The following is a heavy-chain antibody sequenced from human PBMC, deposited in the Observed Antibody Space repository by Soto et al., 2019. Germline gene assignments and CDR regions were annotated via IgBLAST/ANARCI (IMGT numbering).Heavy chain of an antibody. Sequence: HVQLVQSGAEVKKPGSSVKVSCKASGGTFNKFAFSWVRQAPGQGFEWMGGIIPVFRSANYAQRFRGRITITADEYTSTVYLYLNDLRSDDTAVYYCARRYCASDNCPLFYYFVDLWGLGTTVTVSS. D-gene: IGHD2-21*02. CDR2: IIPVFRSA. CDR3: ARRYCASDNCPLFYYFVDL. V-gene: IGHV1-69*01. CDR1: GGTFNKFA. J-gene: IGHJ6*02.